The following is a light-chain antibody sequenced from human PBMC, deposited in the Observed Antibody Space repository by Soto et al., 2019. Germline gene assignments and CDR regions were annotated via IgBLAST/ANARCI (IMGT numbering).Light chain of an antibody. J-gene: IGKJ1*01. V-gene: IGKV1-5*03. CDR3: QPYSSAST. CDR2: RAS. Sequence: DIQMTQSPSTLSASVGDRVTITCRASQSINNWLAWYQQKPGKAPKLLIYRASSLENGVPSRFSGRASGTEFTFTITSLQRDDFATYYCQPYSSASTFGQGTKVAI. CDR1: QSINNW.